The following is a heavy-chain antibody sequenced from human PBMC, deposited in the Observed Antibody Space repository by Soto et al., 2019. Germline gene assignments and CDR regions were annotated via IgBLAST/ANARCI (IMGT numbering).Heavy chain of an antibody. J-gene: IGHJ3*02. CDR1: GGSISSGGYY. Sequence: SETLSLTCTVSGGSISSGGYYWSWIRQHPGKGLEWIGYIYYSGSTYYNPSLKSRVTISVDTSKNQFSLKLSSVTAADTAVYYCARDFVGIAVAGTYAFDIWGQGAMVTVSS. CDR3: ARDFVGIAVAGTYAFDI. D-gene: IGHD6-19*01. CDR2: IYYSGST. V-gene: IGHV4-31*03.